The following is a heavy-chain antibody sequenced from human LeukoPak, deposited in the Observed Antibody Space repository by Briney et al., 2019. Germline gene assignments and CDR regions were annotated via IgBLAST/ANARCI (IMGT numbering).Heavy chain of an antibody. V-gene: IGHV1-2*02. J-gene: IGHJ4*02. CDR3: ARGWELVRFDY. D-gene: IGHD1-26*01. CDR1: GYTFIAYY. Sequence: ASVKVSCKASGYTFIAYYMHWVRQAPGQGLEWMGWINPNSGGTNYDQNFQGRVTMTRDTSISTAYMELSSLRSDDTAVYYCARGWELVRFDYWGQGTLVTVSS. CDR2: INPNSGGT.